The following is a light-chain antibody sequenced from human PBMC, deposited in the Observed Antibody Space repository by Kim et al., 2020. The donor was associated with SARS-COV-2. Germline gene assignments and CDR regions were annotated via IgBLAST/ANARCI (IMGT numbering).Light chain of an antibody. Sequence: PPGPTASIPCSGDTLGDNYACWYQQKPGQSPVLFIYQDSKRPSGIPERFSGSNSGNTASLTISGTQAMDEADYYCQAWDSSTAMVFGGGTQLTVL. CDR3: QAWDSSTAMV. CDR1: TLGDNY. J-gene: IGLJ2*01. CDR2: QDS. V-gene: IGLV3-1*01.